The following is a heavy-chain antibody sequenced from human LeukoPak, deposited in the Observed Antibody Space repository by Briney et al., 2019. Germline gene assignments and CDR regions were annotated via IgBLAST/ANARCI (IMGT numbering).Heavy chain of an antibody. CDR3: ARDLVTVTKGFDI. CDR1: GDSFSSHY. J-gene: IGHJ3*02. V-gene: IGHV4-59*11. CDR2: ISHIGRT. D-gene: IGHD4-17*01. Sequence: PSETLSLTCAVSGDSFSSHYWTWIRQSPGTGLEWIGYISHIGRTNYNPSLKSRVTISIDTPKNQFSLKLRSVTAADTAVYYCARDLVTVTKGFDIWGQGTTVSVSS.